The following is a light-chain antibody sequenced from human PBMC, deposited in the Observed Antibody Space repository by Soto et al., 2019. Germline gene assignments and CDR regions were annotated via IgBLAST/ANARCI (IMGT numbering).Light chain of an antibody. CDR2: GAS. J-gene: IGKJ5*01. CDR1: QSVSSTY. CDR3: QQYGGSMT. V-gene: IGKV3-20*01. Sequence: EIVLTQSPGTLSLSPGDGATLSCRASQSVSSTYLAWYQQKPGQAPRLLIYGASNRATGIPDRFRGSGSGTDCTLTSSRLEPEDFAVYYCQQYGGSMTFGQGTRLEIE.